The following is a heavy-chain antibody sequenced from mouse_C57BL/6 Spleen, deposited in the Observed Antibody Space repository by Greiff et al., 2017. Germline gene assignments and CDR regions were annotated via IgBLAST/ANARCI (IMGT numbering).Heavy chain of an antibody. J-gene: IGHJ4*01. CDR3: ARDYGSLPMDY. Sequence: VQLQQSGPELVKPGASVKISCKASGYAFSSSWMNWVKQRPGKGLEWIGRIYPGDGDTNYNGKFKGKATLTADKSSSTAYMQLSSLTSEDSAVYFCARDYGSLPMDYWGQGTSVTVSS. V-gene: IGHV1-82*01. CDR2: IYPGDGDT. D-gene: IGHD1-1*01. CDR1: GYAFSSSW.